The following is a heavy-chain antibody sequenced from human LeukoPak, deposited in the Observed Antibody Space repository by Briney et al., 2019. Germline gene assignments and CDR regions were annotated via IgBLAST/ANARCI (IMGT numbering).Heavy chain of an antibody. J-gene: IGHJ6*03. CDR2: INPSGGST. Sequence: ASVKVSCKASGYTFTSYYMHWVRQAPGQGLEWMGIINPSGGSTSYAQKFQGRVTMTRDMSTSTVYMELGSLRSEDTAVYYCARSSGWYVVYYYYMDVWGKGTTVTVSS. CDR1: GYTFTSYY. CDR3: ARSSGWYVVYYYYMDV. D-gene: IGHD6-19*01. V-gene: IGHV1-46*01.